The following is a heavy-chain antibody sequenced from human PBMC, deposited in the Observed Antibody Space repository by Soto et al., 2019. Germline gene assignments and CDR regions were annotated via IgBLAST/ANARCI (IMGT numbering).Heavy chain of an antibody. CDR2: IWYDGSNK. J-gene: IGHJ5*02. V-gene: IGHV3-33*01. CDR3: ARDPGGVTTFTSWFDP. Sequence: GGSLRLSCAASGFTFSSYGMHWVRQAPGKGLEWVAVIWYDGSNKYYADSVKGRFTISRDNSKNTLYLQMNSLRAEDTAVYYCARDPGGVTTFTSWFDPWGQGTLVTVSS. CDR1: GFTFSSYG. D-gene: IGHD4-4*01.